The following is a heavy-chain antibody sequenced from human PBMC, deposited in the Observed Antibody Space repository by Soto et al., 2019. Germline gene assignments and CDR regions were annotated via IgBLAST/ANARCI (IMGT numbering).Heavy chain of an antibody. V-gene: IGHV3-30*03. D-gene: IGHD3-10*01. CDR1: GFTFSSYG. Sequence: QVQLVESGGGVVQPGRSLRLSCAASGFTFSSYGMHWVRQAPGKGLEWVAVISYDGSNKYYADSVKGRFTISRDNSKNTLYLQTNSLRAEDTAVYYCASWGSGSYYPLGSFDYWGQGTLVTVSS. CDR3: ASWGSGSYYPLGSFDY. CDR2: ISYDGSNK. J-gene: IGHJ4*02.